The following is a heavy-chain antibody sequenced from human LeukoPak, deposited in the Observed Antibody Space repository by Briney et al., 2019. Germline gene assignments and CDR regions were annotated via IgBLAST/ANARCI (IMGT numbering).Heavy chain of an antibody. Sequence: SENLSLTCTVSGVSISSYYWTWIRQPPGEGLEWIGYIYYSGSTNYNPSLKSRVTISVDTSKNQFSLKLSSVTAADTAVYYCARALQPGVYAFDIWGQGTMVTVSS. CDR1: GVSISSYY. J-gene: IGHJ3*02. V-gene: IGHV4-59*01. D-gene: IGHD6-13*01. CDR3: ARALQPGVYAFDI. CDR2: IYYSGST.